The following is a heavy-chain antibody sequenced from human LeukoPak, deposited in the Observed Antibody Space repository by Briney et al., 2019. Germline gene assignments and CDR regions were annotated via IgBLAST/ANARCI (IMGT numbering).Heavy chain of an antibody. Sequence: GGSLRLSCAASGFTFSSYAMHWVRQAPGKGLEYVSAISSNGVSTYYANSVKGRFTISRDNSKNTLYLQMGSLRAEDMAVYYCARDYYDSSGYSPFDYWGQGTLVTVSS. CDR3: ARDYYDSSGYSPFDY. J-gene: IGHJ4*02. V-gene: IGHV3-64*01. CDR1: GFTFSSYA. CDR2: ISSNGVST. D-gene: IGHD3-22*01.